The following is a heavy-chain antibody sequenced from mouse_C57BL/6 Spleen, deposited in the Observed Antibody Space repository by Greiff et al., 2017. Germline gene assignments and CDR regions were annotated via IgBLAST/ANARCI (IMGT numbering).Heavy chain of an antibody. J-gene: IGHJ3*01. CDR2: IYPGSGST. Sequence: QVHVKQPGAELVKPGASVKMSCKASGYTFTSYWITWVKQRPGQGLEWIGDIYPGSGSTNYNEKFKSKATLTVDTSSSTAYMQLSSLTSEDSAVYYCARGRDGLTGFAYWGQGTLVTVSA. D-gene: IGHD2-3*01. CDR1: GYTFTSYW. V-gene: IGHV1-55*01. CDR3: ARGRDGLTGFAY.